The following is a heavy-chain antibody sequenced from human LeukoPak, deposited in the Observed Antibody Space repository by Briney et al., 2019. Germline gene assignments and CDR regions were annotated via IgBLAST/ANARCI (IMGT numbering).Heavy chain of an antibody. V-gene: IGHV4-39*01. Sequence: PSETLSLTCTVSGGSISSSSYYWSWIRQPPGKGLEWIGSIYYSGSTYYNPSLKSRVTISVDTSKNQFSLKLSSVTAADTAVYYCARRAQLAPRQPRDYWGQGTLVTVSS. CDR3: ARRAQLAPRQPRDY. CDR2: IYYSGST. CDR1: GGSISSSSYY. J-gene: IGHJ4*02. D-gene: IGHD6-6*01.